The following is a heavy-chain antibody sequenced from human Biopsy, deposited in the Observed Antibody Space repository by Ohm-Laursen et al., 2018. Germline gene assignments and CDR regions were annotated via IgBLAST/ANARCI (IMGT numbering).Heavy chain of an antibody. Sequence: GASVKVSCKGSGYTFTNHYIHWVRQAPGQGLEWMGIINPVGGSTNYAQKFQGRVTLTTDTSTSTATMELRSLRSDDTAVYYCATKLTGYFHHWGQGTLVIVSS. CDR3: ATKLTGYFHH. CDR2: INPVGGST. J-gene: IGHJ1*01. V-gene: IGHV1-46*01. CDR1: GYTFTNHY. D-gene: IGHD3-9*01.